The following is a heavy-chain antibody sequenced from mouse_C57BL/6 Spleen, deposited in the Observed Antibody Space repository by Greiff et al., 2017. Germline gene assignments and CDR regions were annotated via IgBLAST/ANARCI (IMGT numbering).Heavy chain of an antibody. CDR2: IYPGDGAT. CDR3: ERGIYDGYYWYFDV. Sequence: QVQLQQPGAELVKPGASVKISCKASGYAFSSYWMNWVKQRPGKGLEWIGQIYPGDGATNYNGKFKGKATLTADKSSSTAYMQLSSLTSEDSAVXFCERGIYDGYYWYFDVWGTGTMVTVSA. V-gene: IGHV1-80*01. CDR1: GYAFSSYW. D-gene: IGHD2-3*01. J-gene: IGHJ1*03.